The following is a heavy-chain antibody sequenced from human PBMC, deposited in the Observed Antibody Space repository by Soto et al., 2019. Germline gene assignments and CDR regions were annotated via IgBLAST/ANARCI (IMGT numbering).Heavy chain of an antibody. CDR2: IYSGGST. CDR3: ARDKVQDYGDYDYYYYYMDV. D-gene: IGHD4-17*01. V-gene: IGHV3-66*01. Sequence: EVQLVESGGGLVQPGGSLRLSCAASGFTVSSNYMSWVRQAPGKGLEWVSVIYSGGSTYYADSVKGRFTISRDNSKNTLYLQMNSLRAEDTAVYYCARDKVQDYGDYDYYYYYMDVWGKGTTVTVSS. J-gene: IGHJ6*03. CDR1: GFTVSSNY.